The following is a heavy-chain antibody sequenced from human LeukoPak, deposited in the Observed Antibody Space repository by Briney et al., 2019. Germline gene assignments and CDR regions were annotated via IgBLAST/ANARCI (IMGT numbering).Heavy chain of an antibody. J-gene: IGHJ4*02. CDR2: ISSSSSTI. D-gene: IGHD3-9*01. CDR3: ARDHPYYDILTGYYPYYFDY. CDR1: GFTFSSYS. V-gene: IGHV3-48*02. Sequence: GGSLRLSCAASGFTFSSYSINWVRQAPGKGLEWVSYISSSSSTIYYADSVKGRFTISRDNAKNSLYLQMNSLRDEDTAVYYCARDHPYYDILTGYYPYYFDYWGQRTLVTVSS.